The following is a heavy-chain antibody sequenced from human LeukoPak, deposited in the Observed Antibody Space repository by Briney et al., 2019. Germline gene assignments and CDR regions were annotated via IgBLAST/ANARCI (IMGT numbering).Heavy chain of an antibody. J-gene: IGHJ1*01. CDR3: AKGNTRVIPPA. D-gene: IGHD2-2*01. Sequence: PGGSLRLACAASGFTFINYAMSWVRQAPGRGLEWVSGISGSAGSTYYADSVKGRFTISRDNSKNTLYLQMNSLSAEDTAVYYCAKGNTRVIPPAWGQGTLVTVSS. CDR2: ISGSAGST. CDR1: GFTFINYA. V-gene: IGHV3-23*01.